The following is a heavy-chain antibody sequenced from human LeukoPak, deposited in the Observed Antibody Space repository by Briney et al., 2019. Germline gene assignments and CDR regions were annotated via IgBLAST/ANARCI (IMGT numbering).Heavy chain of an antibody. CDR2: IYTSGST. D-gene: IGHD3-10*01. J-gene: IGHJ4*02. V-gene: IGHV4-4*07. CDR1: GGSISSYY. Sequence: SETLSLTCTVSGGSISSYYWSWIRQPAGKGLEWIGRIYTSGSTNYNPSLKSRVTMSVDTSKNQFSLRLSSVTAADTSVYYCARHRAHSDYIDYWGQGTLVTVSS. CDR3: ARHRAHSDYIDY.